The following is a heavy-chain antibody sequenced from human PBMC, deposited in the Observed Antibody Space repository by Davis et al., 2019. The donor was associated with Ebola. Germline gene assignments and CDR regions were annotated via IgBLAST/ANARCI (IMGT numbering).Heavy chain of an antibody. CDR1: GFTFSGYN. CDR2: ISKNGGSV. J-gene: IGHJ6*02. D-gene: IGHD3-10*01. Sequence: GSLKISCAASGFTFSGYNVNWIRQAPGKGLEWVASISKNGGSVYYADSMKGRVPISRDNAKNSLYLQINSLTAEDTAVYYCARDMITMVQGVRLGMDVWGQGTTVTVSS. CDR3: ARDMITMVQGVRLGMDV. V-gene: IGHV3-21*01.